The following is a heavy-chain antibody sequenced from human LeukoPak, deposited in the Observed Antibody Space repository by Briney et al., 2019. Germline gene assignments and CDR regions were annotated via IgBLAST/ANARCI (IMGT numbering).Heavy chain of an antibody. CDR2: IWYDGSNK. CDR1: GFTFSSYG. CDR3: VGELYDSSGYYFDY. D-gene: IGHD3-22*01. J-gene: IGHJ4*02. Sequence: GGSLRLSCAASGFTFSSYGMHWVRQAPGKGLEWVAVIWYDGSNKYYADSVKGRFTISRDNSKNTLYLQMNSLRAEDTAVYYCVGELYDSSGYYFDYWGQGTLVTVSS. V-gene: IGHV3-33*08.